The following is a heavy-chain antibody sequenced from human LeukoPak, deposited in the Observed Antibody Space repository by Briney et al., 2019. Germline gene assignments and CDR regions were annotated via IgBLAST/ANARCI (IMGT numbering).Heavy chain of an antibody. CDR2: INHSGST. Sequence: SETLSLTCAVYGGSFSGYYWSWIRQPPGKGLEWIGEINHSGSTNYNPSPKSRVTISVDTSKNQFSLKLSSVTAADTAVYYCAREERRYCDSSGYSDYWGQGTLVTVSS. CDR1: GGSFSGYY. CDR3: AREERRYCDSSGYSDY. V-gene: IGHV4-34*01. J-gene: IGHJ4*02. D-gene: IGHD3-22*01.